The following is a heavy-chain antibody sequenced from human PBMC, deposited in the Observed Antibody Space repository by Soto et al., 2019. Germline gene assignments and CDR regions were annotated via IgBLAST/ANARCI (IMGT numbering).Heavy chain of an antibody. Sequence: GGSLRLSCAASGFTFSSYAMGWVRQAPGQGLEWVSSISGSGGDTYYAGSVKGRFTISRDNSKNTLYLQMNSLRAEDTAVYFCAKGEPWIQLWFFFDYWGQGTPVTVSS. V-gene: IGHV3-23*01. D-gene: IGHD5-18*01. CDR1: GFTFSSYA. J-gene: IGHJ4*02. CDR3: AKGEPWIQLWFFFDY. CDR2: ISGSGGDT.